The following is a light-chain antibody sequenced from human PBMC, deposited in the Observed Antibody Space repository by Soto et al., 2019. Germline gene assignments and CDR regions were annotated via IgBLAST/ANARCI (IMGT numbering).Light chain of an antibody. CDR1: QSVSSY. CDR2: GAS. V-gene: IGKV3-20*01. CDR3: QQYGSSPQT. J-gene: IGKJ1*01. Sequence: EVVLTQYQANLSLFPGEMATLSCRASQSVSSYLAWYQQKPGQAPRLLIYGASSRATGIPDRFSGSGSGTDFTLTISRLEPEDFAVYYCQQYGSSPQTFGQGTKVDI.